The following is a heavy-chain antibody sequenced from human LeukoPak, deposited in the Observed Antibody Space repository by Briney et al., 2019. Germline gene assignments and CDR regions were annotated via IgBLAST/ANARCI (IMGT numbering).Heavy chain of an antibody. CDR1: GYTFTSYY. J-gene: IGHJ4*02. CDR3: ARDRSGYDLTPFDY. CDR2: INPSGGST. V-gene: IGHV1-46*01. Sequence: GASVKVSCKASGYTFTSYYIHWVRQAPGQGLERMGIINPSGGSTSYAQKFQGRVTMTRDMSTSTVYMELSSLRSEDTAVYYCARDRSGYDLTPFDYWGQGTLVTVSS. D-gene: IGHD5-12*01.